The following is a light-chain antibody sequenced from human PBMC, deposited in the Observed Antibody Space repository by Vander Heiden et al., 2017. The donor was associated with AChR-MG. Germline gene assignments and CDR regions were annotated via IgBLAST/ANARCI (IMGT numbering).Light chain of an antibody. Sequence: DSQITHAPSSLSASVGDRVTITCRASQSISSYLNWYQQKPGKAPKLLIYAASSLQSGVPSRFSGSGSGTDFTLTISSLQPEDFATYYCQQSYSTLWTFGQGTKVEIK. CDR2: AAS. V-gene: IGKV1-39*01. J-gene: IGKJ1*01. CDR1: QSISSY. CDR3: QQSYSTLWT.